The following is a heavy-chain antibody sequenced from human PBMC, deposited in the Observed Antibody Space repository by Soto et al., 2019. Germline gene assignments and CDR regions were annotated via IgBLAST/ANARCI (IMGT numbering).Heavy chain of an antibody. J-gene: IGHJ3*02. V-gene: IGHV3-66*01. CDR2: IYSGGST. D-gene: IGHD6-19*01. Sequence: GGSLRLSCAASGFTVSSNYMSWVRQAPGKGLEWVSVIYSGGSTYYADSVKGRFTISRDNSKNTLYLQMNSLRAEDTAVYYCARDNSFYPTAYSSGWYQGLVGAFDIWGQGTMVTVSS. CDR1: GFTVSSNY. CDR3: ARDNSFYPTAYSSGWYQGLVGAFDI.